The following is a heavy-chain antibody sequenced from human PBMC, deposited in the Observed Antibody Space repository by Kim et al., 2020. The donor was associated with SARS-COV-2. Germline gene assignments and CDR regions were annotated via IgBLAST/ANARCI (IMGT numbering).Heavy chain of an antibody. CDR3: ARGSGWAFDY. CDR2: DNT. Sequence: DNTKFSQKFQDRVTITRDTSASTAYMELASLRSEDTAIYYCARGSGWAFDYWGQGTLITVAS. V-gene: IGHV1-3*01. J-gene: IGHJ4*02. D-gene: IGHD6-19*01.